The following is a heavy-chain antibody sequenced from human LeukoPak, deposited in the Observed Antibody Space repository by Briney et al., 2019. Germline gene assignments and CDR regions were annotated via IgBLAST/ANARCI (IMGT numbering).Heavy chain of an antibody. V-gene: IGHV3-11*01. D-gene: IGHD1-1*01. CDR3: AKANWVSNADAVW. CDR1: GFTFSDYY. CDR2: ISSSGSTI. Sequence: GGSLRLSCAASGFTFSDYYMSWIRQAPGKGLEWVSYISSSGSTIYYADSVKGRFTLSRDDSRNTVHLQLNNLRVEDTAKYYCAKANWVSNADAVWWGQGIQVTVSS. J-gene: IGHJ4*02.